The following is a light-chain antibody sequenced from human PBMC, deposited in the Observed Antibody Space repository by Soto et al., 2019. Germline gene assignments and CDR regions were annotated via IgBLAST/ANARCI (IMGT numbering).Light chain of an antibody. CDR2: GAS. CDR1: QSVGSN. J-gene: IGKJ2*01. V-gene: IGKV3D-15*01. Sequence: EIVMTQSPATLSVSPGERATVSCRASQSVGSNFAWYQQKPGQAPRLLIYGASTRASGIPARFTGSGSGTEFTLTISSLQSEDCALYYCQQYNNWPPYTFGQGTNLDIK. CDR3: QQYNNWPPYT.